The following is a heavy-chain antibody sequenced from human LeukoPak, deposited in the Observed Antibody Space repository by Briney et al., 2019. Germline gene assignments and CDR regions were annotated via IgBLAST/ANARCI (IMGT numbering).Heavy chain of an antibody. CDR2: IYGNESIT. CDR3: AKVPAYCGGDCYLDY. Sequence: GGSLTLSCAASGFTFSNYWMHWDRQAQGKGLVWVSRIYGNESITNYADSVKGRFTISRDNAKHTLYLQMNSLRAEDTAVYYCAKVPAYCGGDCYLDYWGQGTLVTVSS. CDR1: GFTFSNYW. D-gene: IGHD2-21*02. V-gene: IGHV3-74*01. J-gene: IGHJ4*02.